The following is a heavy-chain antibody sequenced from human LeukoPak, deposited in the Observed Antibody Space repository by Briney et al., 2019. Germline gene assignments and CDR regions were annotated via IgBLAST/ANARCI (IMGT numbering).Heavy chain of an antibody. V-gene: IGHV3-48*02. CDR3: ARDWYCSGGSCYSPNYYAMDV. CDR2: ISSSSSTK. D-gene: IGHD2-15*01. CDR1: GFTFSAYS. Sequence: GGSLRLSCAASGFTFSAYSMNWVRQAPGEGLEWVSYISSSSSTKYYADSVKGRFTISRDNAENSMYLQMNSLRDEDTAVYYCARDWYCSGGSCYSPNYYAMDVWGQGSTVTVSS. J-gene: IGHJ6*02.